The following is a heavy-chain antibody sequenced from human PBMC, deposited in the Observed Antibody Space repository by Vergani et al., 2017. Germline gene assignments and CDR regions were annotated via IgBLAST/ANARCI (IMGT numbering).Heavy chain of an antibody. J-gene: IGHJ3*02. CDR1: GGTFRSYA. CDR3: ARRGNNFWSGYSGDAFDI. D-gene: IGHD3-3*01. Sequence: QVQLVQSGAEVKKPGSSVKVSCKASGGTFRSYAISWVRQAPGPGLEWMGGIIPSFGTANYAQKFQGRVTITADESTSTAYLELSSLRSEDTAVYYCARRGNNFWSGYSGDAFDIWGQGTMVTVSS. CDR2: IIPSFGTA. V-gene: IGHV1-69*01.